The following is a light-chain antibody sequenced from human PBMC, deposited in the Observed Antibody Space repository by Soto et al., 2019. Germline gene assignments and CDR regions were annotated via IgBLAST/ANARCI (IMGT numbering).Light chain of an antibody. Sequence: QSALTQPASVSGSPGQSITISCTGTSSDVGNYKYVSWYQQHPGKAPKLMIYEVSNRPSGVSNRFSGSKSGNTASLTISGLQAEDETDYYCFSYTSSGTYVFGPGTKVTVX. CDR2: EVS. J-gene: IGLJ1*01. CDR3: FSYTSSGTYV. CDR1: SSDVGNYKY. V-gene: IGLV2-14*01.